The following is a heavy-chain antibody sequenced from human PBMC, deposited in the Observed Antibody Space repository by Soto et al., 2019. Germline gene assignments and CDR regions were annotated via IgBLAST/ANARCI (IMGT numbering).Heavy chain of an antibody. CDR2: ISYDGSNK. Sequence: GGSLRLSCAASGFTFSSYAMHWVRQAPGKGLEWVAVISYDGSNKYYADSVKGRFTISRDNSKNTLYLQMNSLRAEDTAVYYCARGYSGYSSLDYWGQGSLVTVSS. CDR3: ARGYSGYSSLDY. V-gene: IGHV3-30-3*01. J-gene: IGHJ4*02. D-gene: IGHD5-12*01. CDR1: GFTFSSYA.